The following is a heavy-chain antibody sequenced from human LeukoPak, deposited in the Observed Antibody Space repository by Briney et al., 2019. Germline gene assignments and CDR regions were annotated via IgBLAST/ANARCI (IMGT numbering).Heavy chain of an antibody. CDR3: AKPARPPHAFDI. Sequence: PGGSLRLSCAASGFTFSSYAMSWVRQAPGKGLEWVSAISGSGGSTYYADPVKGRFTISRDNSKNTLDLQMNSLRAEDTAVYYCAKPARPPHAFDIWGQGTMVTVSS. CDR1: GFTFSSYA. J-gene: IGHJ3*02. V-gene: IGHV3-23*01. CDR2: ISGSGGST.